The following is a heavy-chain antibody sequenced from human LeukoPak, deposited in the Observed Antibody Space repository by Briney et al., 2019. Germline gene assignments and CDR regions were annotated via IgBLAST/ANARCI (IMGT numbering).Heavy chain of an antibody. CDR1: GFTFTTYA. CDR2: VTSDGRT. CDR3: AKEFSFGSGSSFWIMIDY. J-gene: IGHJ4*02. D-gene: IGHD3-10*01. Sequence: GGSLRLSCVASGFTFTTYAMSWFRQAPGKGLEWVSGVTSDGRTYYTDSVKGRFTISRDNSRNTLYLQMNSLRAEDTAVYYCAKEFSFGSGSSFWIMIDYWGQGTLVTVSS. V-gene: IGHV3-23*01.